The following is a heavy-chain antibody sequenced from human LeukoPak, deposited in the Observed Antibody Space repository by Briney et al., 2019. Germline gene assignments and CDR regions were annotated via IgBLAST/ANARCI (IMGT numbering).Heavy chain of an antibody. CDR1: GGSFSGYY. CDR3: ARASDNYDSSGYGP. D-gene: IGHD3-22*01. Sequence: PETLSLTCAVYGGSFSGYYWSWIRQPPGKGLEWIGEINHSGSTNYNPSLKSRVTISVDTSKNQFSLKLSSVTAADTAVYYCARASDNYDSSGYGPWGQGTLVTVSS. J-gene: IGHJ5*02. V-gene: IGHV4-34*01. CDR2: INHSGST.